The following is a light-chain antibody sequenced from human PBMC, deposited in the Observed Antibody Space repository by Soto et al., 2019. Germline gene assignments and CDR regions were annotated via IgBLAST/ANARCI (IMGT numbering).Light chain of an antibody. J-gene: IGLJ2*01. CDR3: GTWDNSLSAVV. Sequence: QSVLTQPPSVSAAPGQRVTISCSGSSSNIGSNYISWYQQLPGTSPKLLIYDSDVRPSGIPDRFCGSKSGTSATLGITGLQTGDEADYYCGTWDNSLSAVVFGGGTKVTVL. V-gene: IGLV1-51*01. CDR2: DSD. CDR1: SSNIGSNY.